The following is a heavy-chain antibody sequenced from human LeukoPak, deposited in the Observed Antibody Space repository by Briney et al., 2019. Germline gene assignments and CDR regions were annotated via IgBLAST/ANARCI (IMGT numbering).Heavy chain of an antibody. J-gene: IGHJ5*02. CDR3: ASVGILSHDFWSRYPRGIYWFDP. V-gene: IGHV1-18*01. CDR2: ISAYNGNT. CDR1: GYTFTSYC. D-gene: IGHD3-3*01. Sequence: ASVKVSRKASGYTFTSYCISWVRQAPGQGLEWMGWISAYNGNTNYAQKLQGRVTMTTDTSTSTAYMELRSLRSDDTAVYYCASVGILSHDFWSRYPRGIYWFDPWGQGTLVPVSS.